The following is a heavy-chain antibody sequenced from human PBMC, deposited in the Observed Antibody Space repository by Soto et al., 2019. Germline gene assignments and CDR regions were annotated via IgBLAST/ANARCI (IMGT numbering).Heavy chain of an antibody. CDR2: INPSSGRT. J-gene: IGHJ6*02. Sequence: GASVKVSCKASGYTFTSYSMRWVRQAPGQGLEWMGIINPSSGRTSYAQNFQGRVTMTSDTSTSIVYMEMSSLKSEDTAVYYCARDHNFGFILYAMDVWGQGTTVTV. V-gene: IGHV1-46*01. CDR1: GYTFTSYS. CDR3: ARDHNFGFILYAMDV. D-gene: IGHD2-15*01.